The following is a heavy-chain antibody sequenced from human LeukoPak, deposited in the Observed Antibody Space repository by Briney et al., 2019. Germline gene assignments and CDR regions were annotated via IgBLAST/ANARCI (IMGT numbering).Heavy chain of an antibody. CDR1: EYSFVTNW. CDR2: IYPGDSDT. J-gene: IGHJ3*02. D-gene: IGHD4-23*01. Sequence: GESLKISCKGFEYSFVTNWIGWVRQVPGKGLEWMGLIYPGDSDTRYSPSFQGQVTISADKSISTAYLQWSGLKASDTAMYYCATHTVVTQGGAFEIWGQGTMVTVSS. CDR3: ATHTVVTQGGAFEI. V-gene: IGHV5-51*01.